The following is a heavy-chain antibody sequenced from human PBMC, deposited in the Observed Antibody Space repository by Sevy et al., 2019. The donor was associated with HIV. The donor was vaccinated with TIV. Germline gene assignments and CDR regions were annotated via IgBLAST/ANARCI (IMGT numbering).Heavy chain of an antibody. J-gene: IGHJ5*02. CDR2: IYPGDSDT. CDR1: GYTFSSYW. D-gene: IGHD1-1*01. V-gene: IGHV5-51*01. CDR3: AKHTSGNWNWFDP. Sequence: GESLKISCKGSGYTFSSYWIGWVRQMPGKGLEWMGVIYPGDSDTRYSPSFQGQVTISADKSTSTAYLQWSSLKASDTAMYYCAKHTSGNWNWFDPWGQGTLVTVSS.